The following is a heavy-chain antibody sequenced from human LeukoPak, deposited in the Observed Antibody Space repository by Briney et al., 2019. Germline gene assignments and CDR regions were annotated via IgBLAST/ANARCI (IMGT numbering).Heavy chain of an antibody. Sequence: GGSLRLSCAASGFTFSSYSMNWVRQAPGKGLEWVSYISSSSSTIYYADSVKGRFTISRDNAKNSLYLQMNSLRAEDTAVYYCARGARIAVAGPHFDYWGQGTLVTVSS. CDR2: ISSSSSTI. V-gene: IGHV3-48*01. J-gene: IGHJ4*02. CDR1: GFTFSSYS. D-gene: IGHD6-19*01. CDR3: ARGARIAVAGPHFDY.